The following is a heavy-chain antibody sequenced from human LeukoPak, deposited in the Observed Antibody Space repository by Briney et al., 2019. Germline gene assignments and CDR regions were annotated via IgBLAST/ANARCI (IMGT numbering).Heavy chain of an antibody. D-gene: IGHD2-2*03. Sequence: PSETLSLTCAVYGGSFSGYYWSWIRQPPGKGLEWIGEINHSGSTNYNPSLKSRVTISVDTSKNQFSLKLSSVTAADTAVYYCARVAIVVVPAAIHYFDYWGQGTLVTVSS. CDR2: INHSGST. CDR1: GGSFSGYY. CDR3: ARVAIVVVPAAIHYFDY. J-gene: IGHJ4*02. V-gene: IGHV4-34*01.